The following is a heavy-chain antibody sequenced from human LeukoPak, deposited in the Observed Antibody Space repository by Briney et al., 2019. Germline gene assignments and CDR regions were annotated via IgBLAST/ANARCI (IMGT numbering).Heavy chain of an antibody. CDR1: GFTFSSYA. CDR2: ISGSGGST. Sequence: GGSLRLSCAASGFTFSSYAMSWVRQAPGKGLEWASAISGSGGSTYYADSVKGRFTISRDNSKNTLYLQMNSLRAEDTAVYYCAKFRVLWFGELSRFFDYWGQGTLVTVSS. D-gene: IGHD3-10*01. CDR3: AKFRVLWFGELSRFFDY. V-gene: IGHV3-23*01. J-gene: IGHJ4*02.